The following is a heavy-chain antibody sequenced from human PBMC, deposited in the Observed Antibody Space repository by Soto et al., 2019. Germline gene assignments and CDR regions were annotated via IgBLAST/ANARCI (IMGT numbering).Heavy chain of an antibody. CDR1: GFTFSSYA. J-gene: IGHJ4*02. CDR3: ARDLEYDSSGYHDY. CDR2: ISYDGSNK. D-gene: IGHD3-22*01. Sequence: PGGSLRLSCAASGFTFSSYAMHWVRQAPGKGLEWVAVISYDGSNKYYADSVKGRFTISRDNSKNTLYLQMNSLRAEDTAVYYCARDLEYDSSGYHDYWGQGTLVTVSS. V-gene: IGHV3-30-3*01.